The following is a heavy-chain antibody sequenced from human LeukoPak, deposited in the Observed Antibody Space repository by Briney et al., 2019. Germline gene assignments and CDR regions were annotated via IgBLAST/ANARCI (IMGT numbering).Heavy chain of an antibody. D-gene: IGHD6-19*01. CDR2: ISGSGGST. Sequence: PGGTLRLSCAASGFTFSSYAMSWVRQAPGKGLEWVSAISGSGGSTYYADSVKGRFTISRDNSKNTLYLQMNSLRAEDTAVYYCAKSLPVMNRGYSSGWYFVDYWGQGTLVTVSS. CDR3: AKSLPVMNRGYSSGWYFVDY. V-gene: IGHV3-23*01. J-gene: IGHJ4*02. CDR1: GFTFSSYA.